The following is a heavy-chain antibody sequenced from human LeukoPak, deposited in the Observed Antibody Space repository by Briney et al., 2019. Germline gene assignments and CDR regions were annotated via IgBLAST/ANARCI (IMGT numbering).Heavy chain of an antibody. CDR1: GYTFTGYY. V-gene: IGHV1-2*02. CDR3: AREEAYYYDSSGYYYPYFDY. CDR2: INPNSGGT. D-gene: IGHD3-22*01. Sequence: ASVKVSCKASGYTFTGYYMHWVRQAPGQGLEWMGWINPNSGGTNYAQKFQGRVTMTRDTSISTAYMELSRLRSDDTAVYYCAREEAYYYDSSGYYYPYFDYWGQGTLVIVSS. J-gene: IGHJ4*02.